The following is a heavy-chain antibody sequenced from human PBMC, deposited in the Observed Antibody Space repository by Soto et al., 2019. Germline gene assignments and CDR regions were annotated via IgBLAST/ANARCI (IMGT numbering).Heavy chain of an antibody. CDR3: ATRIAVFGLLIPPFDP. V-gene: IGHV5-10-1*01. Sequence: GESLKISCKGSGYTFTNYWISWVRQMPGKGLEWMGKIDPSDSSTNYSPSFQGHVTMSADESTSAAYLRWSSLKASDTAMYYCATRIAVFGLLIPPFDPWGQGTQVTVSS. J-gene: IGHJ5*02. CDR2: IDPSDSST. CDR1: GYTFTNYW. D-gene: IGHD3-3*01.